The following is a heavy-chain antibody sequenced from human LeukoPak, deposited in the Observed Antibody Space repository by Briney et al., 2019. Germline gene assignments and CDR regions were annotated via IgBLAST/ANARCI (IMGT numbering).Heavy chain of an antibody. Sequence: GGSLRLSCAASGFTFSSYGMHWVRQAPGKGLEWVAVISYDGSNKYYADSVKGRFTIYRDNSKNTLYLQMNSLRAEDTAVYYCAKSLMITFGGVIPPGYWGQGTLVTVSS. CDR2: ISYDGSNK. J-gene: IGHJ4*02. CDR1: GFTFSSYG. D-gene: IGHD3-16*02. CDR3: AKSLMITFGGVIPPGY. V-gene: IGHV3-30*18.